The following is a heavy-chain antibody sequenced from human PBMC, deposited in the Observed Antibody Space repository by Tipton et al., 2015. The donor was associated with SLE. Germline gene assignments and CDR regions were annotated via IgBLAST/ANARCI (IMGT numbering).Heavy chain of an antibody. CDR1: GGSFSGHY. Sequence: TLSLTCVVYGGSFSGHYWSWIRQTPGKGLEWIGEINHSGSTNYNPSLKSRVIISLDTYKKPVSLRLSSVTAADTAVYYCARGLDTAGATYLDDWGQGTLVTVSP. V-gene: IGHV4-34*01. CDR2: INHSGST. D-gene: IGHD5-18*01. J-gene: IGHJ4*02. CDR3: ARGLDTAGATYLDD.